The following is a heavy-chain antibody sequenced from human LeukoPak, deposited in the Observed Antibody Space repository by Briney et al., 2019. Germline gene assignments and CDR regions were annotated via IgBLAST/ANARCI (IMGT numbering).Heavy chain of an antibody. CDR2: FCGSAPTT. Sequence: GGXXRLSCAASGFTFSSYAMSWVRQAPGKGVEGGSFFCGSAPTTSSPASLKSPFTISRHDSNTPLYLQMNSLRAEDTAAYYCAKGEAGYTSAWVVYWGQGTLVTVSS. CDR1: GFTFSSYA. J-gene: IGHJ4*02. V-gene: IGHV3-23*01. CDR3: AKGEAGYTSAWVVY. D-gene: IGHD6-19*01.